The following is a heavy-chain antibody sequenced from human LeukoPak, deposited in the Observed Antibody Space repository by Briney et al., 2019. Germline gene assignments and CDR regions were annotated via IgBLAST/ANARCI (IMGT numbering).Heavy chain of an antibody. V-gene: IGHV1-2*02. D-gene: IGHD1-26*01. CDR2: VNPNSGGT. J-gene: IGHJ4*02. CDR3: ARVGVVGAPRVFDY. CDR1: GYTLTGYY. Sequence: GASVKVSCKASGYTLTGYYMHWVRQAPGQGLEWMGWVNPNSGGTNYAQKFQGRVTMTRDTSISTAYMELSRLGSDDTAVYYCARVGVVGAPRVFDYWGQGTLVTVSS.